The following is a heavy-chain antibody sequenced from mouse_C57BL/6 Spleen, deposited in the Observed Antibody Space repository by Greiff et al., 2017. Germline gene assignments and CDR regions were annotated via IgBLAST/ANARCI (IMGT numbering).Heavy chain of an antibody. D-gene: IGHD2-4*01. V-gene: IGHV1-78*01. CDR1: GYTFTDHT. CDR3: ARRGDYEDYFDY. CDR2: IYPRDGST. J-gene: IGHJ2*01. Sequence: QVQLQQSDAELVKPGASVTISCKVSGYTFTDHTIHWMQQRPEQGLEWIGYIYPRDGSTKYNEKFTGKATLTEDKSSSTAYMQLNSRPSEDSAVNFCARRGDYEDYFDYWGQGTTLTVSS.